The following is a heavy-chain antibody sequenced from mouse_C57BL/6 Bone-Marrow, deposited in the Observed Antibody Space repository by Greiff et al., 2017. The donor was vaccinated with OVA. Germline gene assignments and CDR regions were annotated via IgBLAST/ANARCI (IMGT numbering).Heavy chain of an antibody. V-gene: IGHV5-2*03. CDR1: EYEFPSHD. J-gene: IGHJ2*01. Sequence: EVKLQESGGGLVQPGESLKLSCESNEYEFPSHDMSWVRKTPEKRLELVAAINSDGGSTYYPDTMERRFIISRDNTKKTLYLQMSSLRSEDTALYYCARRSTMVTTGGFDYWGQGTTLTVSS. D-gene: IGHD2-2*01. CDR2: INSDGGST. CDR3: ARRSTMVTTGGFDY.